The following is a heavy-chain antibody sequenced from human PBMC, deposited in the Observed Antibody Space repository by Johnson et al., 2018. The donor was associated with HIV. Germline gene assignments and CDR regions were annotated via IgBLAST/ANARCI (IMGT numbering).Heavy chain of an antibody. J-gene: IGHJ3*02. CDR1: GFTFSNHG. D-gene: IGHD7-27*01. Sequence: VQLVESGGDVVQPGRSQRLSCAASGFTFSNHGMHWVRQAPGKGLEWVAVISFDGSNKYYADSVKGRFTISIDNSNNTLYLQMNSLRADDTAVYYCAKDRNWGASGGFDIWGQGTMLTVSS. CDR3: AKDRNWGASGGFDI. CDR2: ISFDGSNK. V-gene: IGHV3-30*18.